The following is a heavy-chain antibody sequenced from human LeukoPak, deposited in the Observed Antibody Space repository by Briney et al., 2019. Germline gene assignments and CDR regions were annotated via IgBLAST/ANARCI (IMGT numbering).Heavy chain of an antibody. Sequence: SGGSLRLSCAASGFTFSTHGMHWVRQAPGKGLEWVAYIQYDGSNEQYADSVKGRFSISRDSSKNILYLQMNSLRAEDTAVYYCAKDRCSNGVGCYYYYMDVWGKGTTVTISS. D-gene: IGHD2-8*01. J-gene: IGHJ6*03. CDR3: AKDRCSNGVGCYYYYMDV. CDR2: IQYDGSNE. CDR1: GFTFSTHG. V-gene: IGHV3-30*02.